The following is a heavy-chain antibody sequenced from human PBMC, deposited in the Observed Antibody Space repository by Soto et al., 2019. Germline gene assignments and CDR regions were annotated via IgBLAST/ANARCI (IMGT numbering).Heavy chain of an antibody. CDR3: ARGRLDLKAVATYYFDY. D-gene: IGHD6-19*01. V-gene: IGHV4-34*01. CDR1: GGSFSGYY. Sequence: QVQLQQWGAGLLKPSETLSLTCAVYGGSFSGYYWSWIRQPPGKGLEWIGEINHSGSTNYNPSLKSRVTISVDTSKNQFSLKLSSVTAADTAVYYCARGRLDLKAVATYYFDYWGQGTLVTVSS. CDR2: INHSGST. J-gene: IGHJ4*02.